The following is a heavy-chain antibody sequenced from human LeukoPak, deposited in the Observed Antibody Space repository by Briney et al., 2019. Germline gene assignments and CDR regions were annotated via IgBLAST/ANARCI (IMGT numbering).Heavy chain of an antibody. CDR1: GFTFSSYA. D-gene: IGHD1-14*01. CDR3: AKGHSAHGTGFDC. Sequence: PGGSLRLSCEASGFTFSSYAMSWVRQAPGKGLEWVSVISGTGGSTYYADSVKGRFTISRDNSKNTLYLQMNSLRVEDTAVYYCAKGHSAHGTGFDCWGQGTLVAVSS. CDR2: ISGTGGST. J-gene: IGHJ4*02. V-gene: IGHV3-23*01.